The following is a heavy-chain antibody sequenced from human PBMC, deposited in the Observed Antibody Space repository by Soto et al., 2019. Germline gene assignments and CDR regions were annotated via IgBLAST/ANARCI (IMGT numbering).Heavy chain of an antibody. V-gene: IGHV3-72*01. CDR2: SRAQPQRSST. D-gene: IGHD3-22*01. Sequence: PCWSQTPSCADSAFPIRDHYIDCVRQAPGKCLQWVCCSRAQPQRSSTAYAASVKGSFTTSSDETQYSAYQQINRLKTEETAVYYCVRTTYFSHSRGYTRRCDCWGRGDLVTVSS. J-gene: IGHJ4*02. CDR3: VRTTYFSHSRGYTRRCDC. CDR1: AFPIRDHY.